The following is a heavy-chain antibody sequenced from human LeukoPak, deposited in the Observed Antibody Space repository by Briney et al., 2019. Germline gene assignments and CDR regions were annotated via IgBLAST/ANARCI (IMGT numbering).Heavy chain of an antibody. Sequence: PSETLSLTCAVSGVSVRSYNYWSWVRQPPGKSLEWLGEVYHSGSTIYNPSLESRITISMDTSKNQFSLRLTSVTAADTAVYYCARLYYDFWSGYSDNNDYWGQGTLVTVSS. CDR2: VYHSGST. J-gene: IGHJ4*02. CDR1: GVSVRSYNY. CDR3: ARLYYDFWSGYSDNNDY. D-gene: IGHD3-3*01. V-gene: IGHV4-4*02.